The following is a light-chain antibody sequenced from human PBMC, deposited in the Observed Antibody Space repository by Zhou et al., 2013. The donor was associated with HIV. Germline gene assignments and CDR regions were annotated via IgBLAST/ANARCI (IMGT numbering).Light chain of an antibody. Sequence: DIQMTQSPSTLSASVGDRVTITCRASQSISSWLAWYQQKPGKAPKLLIYKASSLESGVPSRFSGSGSGTEFTLTISSLQPDDFATYYCQQYQNYSPYTFGQGTKLE. CDR1: QSISSW. CDR2: KAS. CDR3: QQYQNYSPYT. V-gene: IGKV1-5*03. J-gene: IGKJ2*01.